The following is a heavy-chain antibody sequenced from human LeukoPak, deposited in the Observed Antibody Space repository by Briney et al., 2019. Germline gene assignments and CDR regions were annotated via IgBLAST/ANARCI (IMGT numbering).Heavy chain of an antibody. V-gene: IGHV3-74*01. J-gene: IGHJ4*02. CDR1: GFSLSGHW. CDR2: ISPTGSTT. CDR3: ARELLGHGYNSGDFDY. D-gene: IGHD5-24*01. Sequence: GGSLRLSCTASGFSLSGHWMHWARQLPGKGLVWVSRISPTGSTTSYADSVKGRFTVSRDNAKNSLYLQMNSLRAEDTAVYYCARELLGHGYNSGDFDYWGQGTLVTVSS.